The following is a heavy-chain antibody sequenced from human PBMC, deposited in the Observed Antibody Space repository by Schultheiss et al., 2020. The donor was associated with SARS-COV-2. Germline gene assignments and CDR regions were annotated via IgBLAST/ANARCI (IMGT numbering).Heavy chain of an antibody. D-gene: IGHD6-19*01. CDR2: IYYSGST. V-gene: IGHV4-59*01. CDR1: GGSISSYY. Sequence: SETLSLTCTVSGGSISSYYWSWIRQPPGKGLEWIGYIYYSGSTNYNPSLKSRVTISVDTSKNQFSLKLSSVTAADTAVYYCARARYSTGRYDYWGQGTLVTVSS. J-gene: IGHJ4*02. CDR3: ARARYSTGRYDY.